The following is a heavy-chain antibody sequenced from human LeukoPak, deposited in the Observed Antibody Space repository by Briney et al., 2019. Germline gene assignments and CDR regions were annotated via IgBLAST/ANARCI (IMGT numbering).Heavy chain of an antibody. CDR3: ARGEYDFWSGYYTIYYYYMDV. D-gene: IGHD3-3*01. Sequence: ASVKVSCKAPGYTFTSYAMNWVRQAPGQGLEWMGWINTNTGNPTYAQGFTGRFVFSLDTSVSTAYLQISSLKAEDTAVYYCARGEYDFWSGYYTIYYYYMDVWGKGTTVTVSS. V-gene: IGHV7-4-1*02. CDR1: GYTFTSYA. CDR2: INTNTGNP. J-gene: IGHJ6*03.